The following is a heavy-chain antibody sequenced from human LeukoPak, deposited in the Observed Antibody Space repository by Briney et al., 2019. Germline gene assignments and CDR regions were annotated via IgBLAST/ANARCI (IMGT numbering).Heavy chain of an antibody. V-gene: IGHV3-23*01. CDR1: GFTFSTYA. Sequence: GGPLRLSCAASGFTFSTYAMSWVRKAQGKGLEWVPSIRGSDGSTYYADSVKGRFAISRDNSKNTLYLQMNSLRAEDTAVYYCAKDVYGDYGGLDYWGQGTLVTVSS. J-gene: IGHJ4*02. CDR3: AKDVYGDYGGLDY. CDR2: IRGSDGST. D-gene: IGHD4-17*01.